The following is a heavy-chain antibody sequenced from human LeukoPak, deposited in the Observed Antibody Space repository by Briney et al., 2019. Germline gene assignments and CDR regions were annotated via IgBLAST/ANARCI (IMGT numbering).Heavy chain of an antibody. D-gene: IGHD2-2*01. CDR3: ATSSSDY. CDR2: IYSAGSNT. J-gene: IGHJ4*02. Sequence: GGSLRLSCAASGVTLRSYLMHWVRQAPGKGLVWVSRIYSAGSNTNYADSVKGRFTVSRDNAKNTLYLQMNSLSAEDTAVYYCATSSSDYWGQGTLVTVSS. V-gene: IGHV3-74*01. CDR1: GVTLRSYL.